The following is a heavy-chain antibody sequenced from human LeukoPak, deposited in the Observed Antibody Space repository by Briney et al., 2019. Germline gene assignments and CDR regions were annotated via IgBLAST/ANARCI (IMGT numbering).Heavy chain of an antibody. CDR1: GGTFSSYA. CDR3: ARGPLDSSSTFDY. Sequence: ASVKVSCKASGGTFSSYAISWVRQAPGQGLEWMGWMNPNSGNTGYAQKFQGRVTMTRNTSISTAYMELSSLRSEDTAVYYCARGPLDSSSTFDYWGQGTLVTVSS. J-gene: IGHJ4*02. D-gene: IGHD6-6*01. V-gene: IGHV1-8*02. CDR2: MNPNSGNT.